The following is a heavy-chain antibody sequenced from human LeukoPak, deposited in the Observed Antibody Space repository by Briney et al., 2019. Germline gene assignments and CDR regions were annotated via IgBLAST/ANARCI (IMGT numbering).Heavy chain of an antibody. Sequence: PGGSLRLSCAASGFTYSSYAMSWVRQAPGKGLEWVSAISGSGGSTYYADSVKGRFTISRDNSKNTLYLQMSSLRSEDTAVYYCARVVDVYAFDIWGQGTMVTVSS. CDR2: ISGSGGST. V-gene: IGHV3-23*01. CDR1: GFTYSSYA. J-gene: IGHJ3*02. CDR3: ARVVDVYAFDI. D-gene: IGHD2-21*01.